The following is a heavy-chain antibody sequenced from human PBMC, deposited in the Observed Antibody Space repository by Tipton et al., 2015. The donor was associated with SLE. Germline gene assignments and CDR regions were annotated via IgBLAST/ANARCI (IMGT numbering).Heavy chain of an antibody. Sequence: TLSLTCTVSGGSLNTYYWAWVRQPAGRGLEWIGRVYTGGNTKYNPALESRIPLSVDTSRGQFFLEVRSVTAADTAVYYCVVCSPSSCSYFDCWGQGRLVTVSS. V-gene: IGHV4-4*07. CDR1: GGSLNTYY. CDR2: VYTGGNT. CDR3: VVCSPSSCSYFDC. J-gene: IGHJ4*02. D-gene: IGHD2-2*01.